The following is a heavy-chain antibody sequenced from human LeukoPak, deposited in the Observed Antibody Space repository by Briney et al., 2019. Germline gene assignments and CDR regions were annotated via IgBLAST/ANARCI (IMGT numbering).Heavy chain of an antibody. CDR3: AKDHMVRGPHCMSDY. D-gene: IGHD3-10*01. CDR1: GFTFSSYA. CDR2: ISGSGGST. Sequence: GGSLRLSCAASGFTFSSYAMSWVRQAPGKGLEWVSAISGSGGSTYYADSVKGRFTISRDNSKNTLYPQMNSLRAEDTAVYYCAKDHMVRGPHCMSDYWGQGTLVTVSS. V-gene: IGHV3-23*01. J-gene: IGHJ4*02.